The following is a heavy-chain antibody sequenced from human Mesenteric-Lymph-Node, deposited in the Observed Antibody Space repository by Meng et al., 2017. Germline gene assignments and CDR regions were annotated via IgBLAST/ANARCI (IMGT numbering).Heavy chain of an antibody. CDR1: GYTFTGYY. J-gene: IGHJ3*02. CDR2: INPNSGGT. CDR3: ARDRDSDYYDSSRGLIPMGDFDI. Sequence: ASVKVSCKASGYTFTGYYMHWVRQAPGQGLEWMGRINPNSGGTNYAQKFQGRVTMTRDTSISTAYMELSRLRSDDTAVYYCARDRDSDYYDSSRGLIPMGDFDIWGQGTMVTVSS. D-gene: IGHD3-22*01. V-gene: IGHV1-2*06.